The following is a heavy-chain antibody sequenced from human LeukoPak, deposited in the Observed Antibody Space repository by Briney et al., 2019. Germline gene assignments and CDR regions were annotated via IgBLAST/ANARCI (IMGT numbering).Heavy chain of an antibody. CDR2: INPSGGST. V-gene: IGHV1-46*01. CDR1: GYTFTSYY. CDR3: ARERGSPDAFDI. Sequence: ASVKVSCKASGYTFTSYYMHWVRQVPGQGLEWMGIINPSGGSTSYAQKFQGRVTMTRDTSTSTVYMELSSLRSEDTAVYYCARERGSPDAFDIWGQGTMVTVSS. D-gene: IGHD3-10*01. J-gene: IGHJ3*02.